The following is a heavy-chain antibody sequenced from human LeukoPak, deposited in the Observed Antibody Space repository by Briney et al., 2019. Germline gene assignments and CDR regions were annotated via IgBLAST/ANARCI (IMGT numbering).Heavy chain of an antibody. Sequence: SVKVSCKASGGTFSSYAISWVRQAPGQGLEWMGRIIPIFGTADYAQRFQGRVTITTDESTSTAYMELSSLRSEDTAVYYCARGWIQLWNEFDYWGQGTLVTVSS. J-gene: IGHJ4*02. CDR1: GGTFSSYA. CDR3: ARGWIQLWNEFDY. CDR2: IIPIFGTA. V-gene: IGHV1-69*05. D-gene: IGHD5-18*01.